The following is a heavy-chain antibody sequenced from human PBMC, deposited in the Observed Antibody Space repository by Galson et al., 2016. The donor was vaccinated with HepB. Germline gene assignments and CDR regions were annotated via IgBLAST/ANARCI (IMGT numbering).Heavy chain of an antibody. D-gene: IGHD4-11*01. J-gene: IGHJ4*02. Sequence: SLRLSCAASGVTFNSYPMHWVRQAPGKGLEWVALIWFDGSNQYYTDSVKGRLTISRDNSKNTLNLQMDSLRVEDTAVYYCARLTSDSRIGGYFDYWGQGALVTVSS. CDR3: ARLTSDSRIGGYFDY. CDR1: GVTFNSYP. CDR2: IWFDGSNQ. V-gene: IGHV3-30*07.